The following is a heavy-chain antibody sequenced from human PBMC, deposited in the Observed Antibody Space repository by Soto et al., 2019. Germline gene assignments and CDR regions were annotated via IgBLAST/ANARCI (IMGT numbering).Heavy chain of an antibody. CDR2: IYYTGTT. CDR3: VRDVGPHRTTWYYFDF. CDR1: GDSISRSTYY. J-gene: IGHJ4*02. V-gene: IGHV4-39*01. Sequence: SETLSLTCTVSGDSISRSTYYWGWIRQPPGKGLEWIGSIYYTGTTYYNPSLKTRVTISVDTSKNQFSLRLSSVTAADTAVYYCVRDVGPHRTTWYYFDFWGPGVLVTVSS. D-gene: IGHD6-13*01.